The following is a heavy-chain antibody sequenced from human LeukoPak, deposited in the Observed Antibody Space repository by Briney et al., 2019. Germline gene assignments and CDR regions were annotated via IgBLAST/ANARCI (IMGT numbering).Heavy chain of an antibody. CDR3: AKDRGDYYDSSLFDY. Sequence: GGTLRLSCAASGFTFSSYGMSWVRQAPGKGLEWVSDISGSGGSTYYADSVKGRFTISRDNSKNTLYLQMNSLRAEDTAVYYCAKDRGDYYDSSLFDYWGQGTLVTVSS. CDR1: GFTFSSYG. V-gene: IGHV3-23*01. J-gene: IGHJ4*02. CDR2: ISGSGGST. D-gene: IGHD3-22*01.